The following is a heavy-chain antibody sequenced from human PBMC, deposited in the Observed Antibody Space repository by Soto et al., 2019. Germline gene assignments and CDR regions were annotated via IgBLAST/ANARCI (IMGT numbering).Heavy chain of an antibody. J-gene: IGHJ4*02. CDR1: GFTFGDYA. D-gene: IGHD3-10*01. Sequence: EVQLVESGGGLVQPGRSLRLSCTASGFTFGDYAMSWFRQAPGKGLEWVGFVRSKTYGGTTEYAASVKGRFTISRDDSKSIDYLQMNSLKTEDTALYYCSRYSGYYFDYWGQGTLVTVSS. CDR2: VRSKTYGGTT. V-gene: IGHV3-49*03. CDR3: SRYSGYYFDY.